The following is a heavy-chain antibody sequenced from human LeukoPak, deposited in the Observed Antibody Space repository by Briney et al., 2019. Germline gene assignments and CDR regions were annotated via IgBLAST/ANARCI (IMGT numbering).Heavy chain of an antibody. Sequence: SETLSLTCTVSGGSISSSSYYWGWIRQPPGKGLEWIGSIYYSGSTYYNPSLKSRVTISVDTSKNQFSLKLSSVTAADTAVYYCARSSSYYGSGSYAFDYWGQGTLATVSS. J-gene: IGHJ4*02. CDR2: IYYSGST. D-gene: IGHD3-10*01. CDR1: GGSISSSSYY. CDR3: ARSSSYYGSGSYAFDY. V-gene: IGHV4-39*07.